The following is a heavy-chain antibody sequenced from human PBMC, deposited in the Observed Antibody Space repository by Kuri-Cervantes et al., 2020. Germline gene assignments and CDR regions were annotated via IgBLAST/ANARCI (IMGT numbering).Heavy chain of an antibody. D-gene: IGHD1-1*01. V-gene: IGHV4-38-2*02. CDR3: ARALTRRGVAFDI. Sequence: ESLKISCTVSGYSISNDYHWGWIRQPPGKGLEWIGSLYQIGRTYYNPSFKSRVVISLDTSKNQFSLKLNSVTAADTAVYYCARALTRRGVAFDIWGQGTMVTVSS. CDR2: LYQIGRT. CDR1: GYSISNDYH. J-gene: IGHJ3*02.